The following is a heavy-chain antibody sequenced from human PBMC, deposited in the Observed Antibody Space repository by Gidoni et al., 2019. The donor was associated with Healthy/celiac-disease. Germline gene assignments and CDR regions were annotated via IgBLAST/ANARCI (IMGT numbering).Heavy chain of an antibody. J-gene: IGHJ4*02. D-gene: IGHD1-1*01. V-gene: IGHV3-23*01. CDR2: ISGSGGST. Sequence: EVQLLASGGGLVQPGGYLRLSCAASGFTFRSYAMGWVRQAPWKGLEGVSDISGSGGSTYYADSVKGRFTSARDNSKNTLYLQMNSLRAEDTAVYYCAKDPPTGTPSPDDYWGQGTLVTVSS. CDR1: GFTFRSYA. CDR3: AKDPPTGTPSPDDY.